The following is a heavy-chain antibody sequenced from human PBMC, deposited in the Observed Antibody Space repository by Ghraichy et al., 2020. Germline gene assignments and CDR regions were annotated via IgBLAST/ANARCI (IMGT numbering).Heavy chain of an antibody. J-gene: IGHJ6*02. Sequence: GESLNISCAASGVSVSSNQMAWVRQAPEKGLEWVSILYSDGSGFYADTVRGRFTISRDESKNTLYLQMNSLRVEDTAVYYCARDRRYCGNNCYLYYYYGMDLWGRGTTVTVSS. CDR3: ARDRRYCGNNCYLYYYYGMDL. CDR1: GVSVSSNQ. D-gene: IGHD2-21*01. V-gene: IGHV3-53*01. CDR2: LYSDGSG.